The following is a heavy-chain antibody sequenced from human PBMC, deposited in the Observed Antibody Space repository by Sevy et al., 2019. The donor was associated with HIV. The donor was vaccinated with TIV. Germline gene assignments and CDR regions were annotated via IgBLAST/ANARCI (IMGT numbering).Heavy chain of an antibody. CDR2: MKQDGSEK. D-gene: IGHD5-18*01. CDR3: VREGLGGFSYSLDC. V-gene: IGHV3-7*01. Sequence: GGSLRLSCAASGFTFSSYWMSWVRQAPGKGLEWVAIMKQDGSEKYYVDSVKGRFTIFRDNAKNSLYLQMNSLGAEDTAVYYCVREGLGGFSYSLDCWGQGTLVTVSS. CDR1: GFTFSSYW. J-gene: IGHJ4*02.